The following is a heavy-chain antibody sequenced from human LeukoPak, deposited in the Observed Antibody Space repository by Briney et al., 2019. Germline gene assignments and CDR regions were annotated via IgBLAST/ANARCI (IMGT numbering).Heavy chain of an antibody. V-gene: IGHV3-21*01. CDR2: ISAGSNYI. D-gene: IGHD2-2*01. CDR1: GFTFSDYS. J-gene: IGHJ4*02. Sequence: WGSLRLSCAASGFTFSDYSMNWVRQAPGKGLEWVSSISAGSNYIYYGDSVKGRFTISRDNAKNSLYLQMSSLRAEDTAVYYCARDASTRCYLCEVDYWGQGTLVTVSS. CDR3: ARDASTRCYLCEVDY.